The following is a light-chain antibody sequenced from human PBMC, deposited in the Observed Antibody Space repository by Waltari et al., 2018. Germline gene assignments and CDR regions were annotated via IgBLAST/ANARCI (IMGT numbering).Light chain of an antibody. J-gene: IGKJ2*01. CDR2: AAS. V-gene: IGKV1-39*01. Sequence: DIQMTQSPSSLSASVGDRVTITCRASQRISSYLNWYQQKPGKAPKLLIYAASSLQSGVPSRFSGSGSGTDFTLTISSLQPEDFATYYCQQSYSTPYTFGQGTNLDIK. CDR1: QRISSY. CDR3: QQSYSTPYT.